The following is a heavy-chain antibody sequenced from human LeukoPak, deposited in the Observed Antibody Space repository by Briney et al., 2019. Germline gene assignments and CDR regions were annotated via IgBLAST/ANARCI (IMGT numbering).Heavy chain of an antibody. CDR3: ARDKIVRAAHDAFDI. Sequence: SETLSLTCAVYGGSFSGYYWSWIRQPPGKGLGWIGSIYYTGSTYYNPSLKSRVTISIDTSKNQFSLNLTSVTAADTAVYFCARDKIVRAAHDAFDIWGQGTMVTVSS. J-gene: IGHJ3*02. CDR1: GGSFSGYY. CDR2: IYYTGST. V-gene: IGHV4-34*11. D-gene: IGHD3-10*01.